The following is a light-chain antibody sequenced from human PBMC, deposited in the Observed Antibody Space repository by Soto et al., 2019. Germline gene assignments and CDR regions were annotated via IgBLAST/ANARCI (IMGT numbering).Light chain of an antibody. V-gene: IGKV3-11*01. Sequence: IVLTQSPATRSLSPGERATLSCRASQSVRSYLAWYQQKPGQAPRLLIYDASNRATGIPARFSGSGSGTDFTLTISSLEPEDFAVYYCQQRSNWPITFGQGTRLEIK. CDR1: QSVRSY. CDR3: QQRSNWPIT. J-gene: IGKJ5*01. CDR2: DAS.